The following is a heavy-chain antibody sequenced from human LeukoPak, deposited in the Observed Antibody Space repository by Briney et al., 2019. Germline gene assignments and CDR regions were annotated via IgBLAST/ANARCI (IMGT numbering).Heavy chain of an antibody. J-gene: IGHJ4*02. CDR2: ISGSGRTT. CDR1: GFTLTDYY. D-gene: IGHD5-12*01. V-gene: IGHV3-11*01. CDR3: ARDRGYSGYGH. Sequence: GGSLRLSCAASGFTLTDYYMTWIRQAPGKGQEWVSYISGSGRTTYYADSVKGRFTISRDDAKNSLYLQMNRLRAEDTAIYYCARDRGYSGYGHWGQGTLVTVSS.